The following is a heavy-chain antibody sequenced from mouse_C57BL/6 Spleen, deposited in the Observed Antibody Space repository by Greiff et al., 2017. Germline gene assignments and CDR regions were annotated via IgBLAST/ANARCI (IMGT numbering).Heavy chain of an antibody. CDR1: GYKFPGYW. CDR3: GKWDDEFAY. V-gene: IGHV1-9*01. D-gene: IGHD4-1*01. J-gene: IGHJ3*01. Sequence: VQLQQPGAELMKPGASVKLSCKATGYKFPGYWIVWVKQRPGHGLEWIGVILPGSGSTNYNEKFKGKATLTADTSSNTAYMQLSSLTTENSAIFYCGKWDDEFAYWGRGTLLTVSA. CDR2: ILPGSGST.